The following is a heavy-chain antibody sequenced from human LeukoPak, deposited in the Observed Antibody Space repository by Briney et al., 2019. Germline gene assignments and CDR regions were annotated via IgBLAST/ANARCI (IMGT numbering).Heavy chain of an antibody. CDR2: IYSGGST. D-gene: IGHD5-24*01. J-gene: IGHJ3*02. V-gene: IGHV3-66*01. CDR3: AKEMATMNAFDI. Sequence: PRGSLRLSCAASGFTVSSSYMSWVRRAPGKGLEWVSVIYSGGSTDYKDSVKDRFIISRDNSKNTLYLQMNSLRAEDTAVYYCAKEMATMNAFDIWGQGTMVTVSS. CDR1: GFTVSSSY.